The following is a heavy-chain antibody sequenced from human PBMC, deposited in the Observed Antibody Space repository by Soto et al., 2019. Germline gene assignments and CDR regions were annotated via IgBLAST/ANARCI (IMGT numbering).Heavy chain of an antibody. Sequence: SETLSLTCAVYGGSFSCYYWSWIRQPPGKGLEWIGEINHSGSTNYNPSLKSRVTISVDTSKNQFSLKLSSVTAADTAVYYCARGKYCSSTSCYFRARNWFDPWGQGTLVTVSS. CDR2: INHSGST. D-gene: IGHD2-2*01. CDR3: ARGKYCSSTSCYFRARNWFDP. V-gene: IGHV4-34*01. CDR1: GGSFSCYY. J-gene: IGHJ5*02.